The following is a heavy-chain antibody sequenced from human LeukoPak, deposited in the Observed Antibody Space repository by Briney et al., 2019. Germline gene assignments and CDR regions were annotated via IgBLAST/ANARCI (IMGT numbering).Heavy chain of an antibody. CDR3: ARAFRDPGYFDL. J-gene: IGHJ2*01. CDR1: GGTFSSYD. D-gene: IGHD3-10*01. Sequence: SVKVSCKASGGTFSSYDISRVRQAPGQGLEWMGGIIPIFGTANYAQKFQGRVTITADESMSTAYMELSSLRSEDTAVYYCARAFRDPGYFDLWGRGTLVTVSS. V-gene: IGHV1-69*01. CDR2: IIPIFGTA.